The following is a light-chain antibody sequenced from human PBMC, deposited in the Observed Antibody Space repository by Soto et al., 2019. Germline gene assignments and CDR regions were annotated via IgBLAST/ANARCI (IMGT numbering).Light chain of an antibody. CDR1: QSVSNNY. CDR3: LQAASFPRT. V-gene: IGKV3-20*01. Sequence: EMVLTQSPSTLSLSQGERATLSCRASQSVSNNYLAWYQQKPGQAPRLLIYGASNRATGIPDRFSGSGSGTEFTLTINGLQPEDFATYYCLQAASFPRTFGQGTKVDIK. J-gene: IGKJ1*01. CDR2: GAS.